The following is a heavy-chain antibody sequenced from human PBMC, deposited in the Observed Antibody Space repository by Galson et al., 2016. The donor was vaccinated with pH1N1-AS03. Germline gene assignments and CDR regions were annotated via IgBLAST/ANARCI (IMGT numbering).Heavy chain of an antibody. J-gene: IGHJ3*02. CDR3: ARDRSYYDSGAYFDINDI. V-gene: IGHV3-7*01. CDR1: GFTFSTYW. D-gene: IGHD3-10*01. Sequence: SLRLSCAASGFTFSTYWMTWVRKAPGKGLEWVANIKQDGSAIHFVDSVKGRFTISRDNAENSLYLQMTGLRVEDTAVYYCARDRSYYDSGAYFDINDIWGQGTMVTVSS. CDR2: IKQDGSAI.